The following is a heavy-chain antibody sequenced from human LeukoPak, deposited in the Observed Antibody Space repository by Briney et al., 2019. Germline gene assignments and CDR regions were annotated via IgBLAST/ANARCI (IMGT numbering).Heavy chain of an antibody. Sequence: GTLRLSCAASGVTFSSYSMNWVRQAPGERLEWGSSISCHSGNIYYADSLKGRVTISRDNAKNSLYLQMNSLRAEDTAVYYCARDYYDSSGYYHGDYWGQGTLGTVSS. J-gene: IGHJ4*02. V-gene: IGHV3-21*01. CDR2: ISCHSGNI. D-gene: IGHD3-22*01. CDR1: GVTFSSYS. CDR3: ARDYYDSSGYYHGDY.